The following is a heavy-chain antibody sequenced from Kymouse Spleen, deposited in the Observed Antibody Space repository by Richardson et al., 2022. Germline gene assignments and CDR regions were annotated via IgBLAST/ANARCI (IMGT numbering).Heavy chain of an antibody. Sequence: QVQLVESGGGVVQPGRSLRLSCAASGFTFSSYGMHWVRQAPGKGLEWVAVISYDGSNKYYADSVKGRFTISRDNSKNTLYLQMNSLRAEDTAVYYCAKGSSSSYYYYYGMDVWGQGTTVTVSS. V-gene: IGHV3-30*18. D-gene: IGHD6-6*01. CDR3: AKGSSSSYYYYYGMDV. CDR1: GFTFSSYG. J-gene: IGHJ6*02. CDR2: ISYDGSNK.